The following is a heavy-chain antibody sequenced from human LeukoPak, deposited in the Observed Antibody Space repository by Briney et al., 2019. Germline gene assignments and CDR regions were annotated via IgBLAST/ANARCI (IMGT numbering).Heavy chain of an antibody. CDR1: GYTLTELS. Sequence: ASVKVSCKVSGYTLTELSMHWMRQAPGKGLEWMGGFDPEDGETIYAQKFQGRVTMTEDTSTDTAYMELSSLRSEDTAVYYCATDLVGSPDFDYWGQGTLVTVSS. D-gene: IGHD6-6*01. J-gene: IGHJ4*02. CDR3: ATDLVGSPDFDY. V-gene: IGHV1-24*01. CDR2: FDPEDGET.